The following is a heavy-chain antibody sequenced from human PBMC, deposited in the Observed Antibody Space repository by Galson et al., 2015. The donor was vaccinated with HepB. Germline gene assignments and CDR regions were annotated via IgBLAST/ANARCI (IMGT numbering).Heavy chain of an antibody. CDR2: IDPSDSYT. J-gene: IGHJ3*02. CDR3: ARRSSTYDLGDAFDI. Sequence: QSGAEVKKPGESLRISCTTSGYTFTNYWINWVRQMPGKGLEWMGRIDPSDSYTHYNQSFQGHVTISDDTSIGTAYLQWSSLKASDTAVYYCARRSSTYDLGDAFDIWGQGTTVTVSS. CDR1: GYTFTNYW. V-gene: IGHV5-10-1*01. D-gene: IGHD3-16*01.